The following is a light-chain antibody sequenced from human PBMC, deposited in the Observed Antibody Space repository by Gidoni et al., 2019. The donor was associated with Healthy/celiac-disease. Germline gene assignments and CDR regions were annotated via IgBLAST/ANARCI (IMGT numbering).Light chain of an antibody. Sequence: NFMLTQPPSLSESPGKTVTISCTRSSGSIASNYVQWYQQRPGSAPTTVIYEDNQRPSGVPDRFSGSSDSSSNSASLTISGLKTEDEADYYCQSYDSSNQVFGGGTKLTVL. CDR3: QSYDSSNQV. J-gene: IGLJ3*02. V-gene: IGLV6-57*04. CDR1: SGSIASNY. CDR2: EDN.